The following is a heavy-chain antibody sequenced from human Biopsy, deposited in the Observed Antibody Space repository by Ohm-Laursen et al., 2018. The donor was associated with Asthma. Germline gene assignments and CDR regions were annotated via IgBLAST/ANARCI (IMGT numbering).Heavy chain of an antibody. V-gene: IGHV1-3*01. J-gene: IGHJ3*01. CDR1: GYTFIHYA. Sequence: ASVKVSCKASGYTFIHYAIPWVRQAPGQRLEWMGWINAGNGNTKYSQKFQGRVSITRDTSARTAYMDLRSLRSEDTATYYCAGTYYDFLTGQVKDVFGVWGQGTMVTVSS. CDR2: INAGNGNT. CDR3: AGTYYDFLTGQVKDVFGV. D-gene: IGHD3-9*01.